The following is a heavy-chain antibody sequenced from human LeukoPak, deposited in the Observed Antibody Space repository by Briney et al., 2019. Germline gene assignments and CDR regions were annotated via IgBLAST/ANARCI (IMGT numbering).Heavy chain of an antibody. CDR1: GYSFTSYW. CDR2: IDPSDSYT. CDR3: ARRRVPRYFDWSYYGMDV. V-gene: IGHV5-10-1*01. J-gene: IGHJ6*02. Sequence: GESLKISCKGSGYSFTSYWISWVRQMPGKGLEWMGRIDPSDSYTNYSPSFQGHVAISADKSISTAYLQWSSLKASDTAMYYCARRRVPRYFDWSYYGMDVWGQGTTVTVSS. D-gene: IGHD3-9*01.